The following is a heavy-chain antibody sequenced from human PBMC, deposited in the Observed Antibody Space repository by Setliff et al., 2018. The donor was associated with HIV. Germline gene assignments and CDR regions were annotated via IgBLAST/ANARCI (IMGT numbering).Heavy chain of an antibody. D-gene: IGHD1-26*01. V-gene: IGHV1-18*01. CDR1: GYTFTSYG. J-gene: IGHJ4*02. CDR2: ISAYNGNT. CDR3: ARDGEYDGSYYRTLGFDY. Sequence: ASVKVSCKASGYTFTSYGISWVRQAPGQGLEWMGWISAYNGNTNYAQKLQGRVTMTTDTSTSTAYMELRGLRSDGTAVYYCARDGEYDGSYYRTLGFDYWGQGTLVTVSS.